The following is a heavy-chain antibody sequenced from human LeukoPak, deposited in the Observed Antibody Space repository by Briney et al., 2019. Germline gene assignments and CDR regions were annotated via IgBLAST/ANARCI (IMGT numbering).Heavy chain of an antibody. V-gene: IGHV4-59*08. CDR3: ARLGYNDYVARYFDL. Sequence: SETLSLTCTVSGGSISSYYWNWIRQPPGKGLEWIGYIYYSGSTNYNPSLKSRVTISVDTSKNQFSLELSSVTAADTAVYYCARLGYNDYVARYFDLWGRGTLVTVSS. CDR1: GGSISSYY. CDR2: IYYSGST. D-gene: IGHD5-24*01. J-gene: IGHJ2*01.